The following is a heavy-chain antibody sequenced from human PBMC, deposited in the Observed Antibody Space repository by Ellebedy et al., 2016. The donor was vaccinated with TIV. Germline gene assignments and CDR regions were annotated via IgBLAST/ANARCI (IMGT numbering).Heavy chain of an antibody. Sequence: GESLRLSCAASGFTFSDYYMIWIRQAPGKGLEWVSYISNSGSTIYYADSVKGRFTISRDNAKNSLSLLMNSLRAEDTAVYYCARDARFIDQQHNWFDPWGQGTLVTVSS. CDR3: ARDARFIDQQHNWFDP. CDR1: GFTFSDYY. D-gene: IGHD2-2*01. V-gene: IGHV3-11*01. J-gene: IGHJ5*02. CDR2: ISNSGSTI.